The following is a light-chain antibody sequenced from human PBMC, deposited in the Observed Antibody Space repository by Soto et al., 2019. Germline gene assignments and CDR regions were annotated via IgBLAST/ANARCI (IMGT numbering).Light chain of an antibody. V-gene: IGLV2-14*01. CDR1: SSDAGGYKH. CDR2: DVS. CDR3: TSYASSTTLV. Sequence: QSALTQPASVSGSPGQSITISCTGPSSDAGGYKHVSWYQQHPGKAPKLMIYDVSNRPSGVSNRFSGSKSGNTASLTISGLQAEDEADYYCTSYASSTTLVFGGGTKLTVL. J-gene: IGLJ2*01.